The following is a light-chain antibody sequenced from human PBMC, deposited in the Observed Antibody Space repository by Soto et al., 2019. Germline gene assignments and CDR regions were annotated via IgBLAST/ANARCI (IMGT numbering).Light chain of an antibody. Sequence: EIVMTQSPATLSVSPGERVTLSCRASESLSTYLAWYQQKPGQAPRLLIYGASTKATGIPARFSGSGYATDFTHTISSLQSEDFAVYYCQSYNDWPFTFGQGTKLEI. V-gene: IGKV3-15*01. J-gene: IGKJ2*01. CDR3: QSYNDWPFT. CDR2: GAS. CDR1: ESLSTY.